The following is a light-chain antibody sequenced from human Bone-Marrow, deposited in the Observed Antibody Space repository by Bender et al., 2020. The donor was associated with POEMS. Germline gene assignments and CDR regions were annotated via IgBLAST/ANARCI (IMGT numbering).Light chain of an antibody. Sequence: QSALTQPASVSGSPGQSITISCTGTSSDVGGYNYVSWYQQHPGKAPKLMIYDVSKRPSGVSNRFSGSKSGNTASLTISRLQAEDEADYYCSSYTSSNTYVFGSGAKVTVL. CDR2: DVS. CDR3: SSYTSSNTYV. J-gene: IGLJ1*01. CDR1: SSDVGGYNY. V-gene: IGLV2-14*01.